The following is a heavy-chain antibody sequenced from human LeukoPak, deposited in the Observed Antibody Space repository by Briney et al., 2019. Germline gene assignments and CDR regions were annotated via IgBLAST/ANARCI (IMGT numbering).Heavy chain of an antibody. J-gene: IGHJ4*02. CDR3: ARSIFYYSSSAYSI. CDR2: IYPGDSDT. CDR1: AYSFISYW. Sequence: GESLKISCKGSAYSFISYWIGWVRQRPGKGLEWMRIIYPGDSDTKYSPSFEGQVTTSADKSNFTAYLQWSSLKASDTAMYYCARSIFYYSSSAYSIWGQGTLVTVSS. D-gene: IGHD2-2*01. V-gene: IGHV5-51*01.